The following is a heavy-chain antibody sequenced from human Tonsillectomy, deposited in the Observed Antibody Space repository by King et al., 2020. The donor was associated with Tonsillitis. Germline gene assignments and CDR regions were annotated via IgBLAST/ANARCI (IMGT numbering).Heavy chain of an antibody. D-gene: IGHD1-1*01. CDR2: ISYDGSNK. J-gene: IGHJ6*02. Sequence: VQLVESGGGVVQPGKSLKLSCAASGFTFSSYAMHWVRQAPGKGLEWVALISYDGSNKYYADSVKGRFTISRDNSKNTLYLQMNRLRAEDTAVYYCARGAGYAEYYGMDVWGQGTTVTVSS. V-gene: IGHV3-30*04. CDR1: GFTFSSYA. CDR3: ARGAGYAEYYGMDV.